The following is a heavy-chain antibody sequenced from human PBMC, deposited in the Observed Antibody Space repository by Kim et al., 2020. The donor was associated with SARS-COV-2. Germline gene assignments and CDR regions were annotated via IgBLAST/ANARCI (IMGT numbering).Heavy chain of an antibody. CDR2: IYYSGST. Sequence: SETLSLTCTVSGGSISSYYWSWIRQPPGKGLEWIGYIYYSGSTNYNPSLKSRVTISVDTSKNQFSLKLSSVTAADTAVYYCASLQQPGEGYYYYYGMDVWGQGTTVTVSS. V-gene: IGHV4-59*08. CDR3: ASLQQPGEGYYYYYGMDV. J-gene: IGHJ6*02. D-gene: IGHD6-13*01. CDR1: GGSISSYY.